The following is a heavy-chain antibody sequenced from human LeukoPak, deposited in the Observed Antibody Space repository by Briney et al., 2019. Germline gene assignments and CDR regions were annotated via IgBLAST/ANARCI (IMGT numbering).Heavy chain of an antibody. V-gene: IGHV3-23*01. Sequence: PGGSLRLSCAASGFIFSSYAMTWVRQAPGKGPEWVSVVSGSGDNTYYADSVKGRFTISRDNSKNTLYLQMNSLRAEDTAVYYCAKDLRTYCSGGSCYLNWFYPWGQGTLVTVSS. J-gene: IGHJ5*02. CDR1: GFIFSSYA. CDR3: AKDLRTYCSGGSCYLNWFYP. D-gene: IGHD2-15*01. CDR2: VSGSGDNT.